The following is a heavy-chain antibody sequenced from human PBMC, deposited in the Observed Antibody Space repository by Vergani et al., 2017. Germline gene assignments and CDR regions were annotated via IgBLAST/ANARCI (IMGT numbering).Heavy chain of an antibody. CDR2: IYTSGST. CDR3: ARLRGIAAAGPSHFDY. J-gene: IGHJ4*02. V-gene: IGHV4-4*09. D-gene: IGHD6-13*01. CDR1: GGSISSYY. Sequence: QVQLQESGPGLVKPSETLSLTCTVSGGSISSYYWSWIRQPPGKGLEWIGYIYTSGSTNYNPSLKSRGTISVDTSKNQFSLKLSSVTAADTAVYYCARLRGIAAAGPSHFDYWGQGTLVTVSS.